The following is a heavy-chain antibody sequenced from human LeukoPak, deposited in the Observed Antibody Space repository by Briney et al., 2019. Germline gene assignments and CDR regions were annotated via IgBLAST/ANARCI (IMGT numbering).Heavy chain of an antibody. D-gene: IGHD3-22*01. CDR3: AREAGSSGYYHFDY. V-gene: IGHV1-2*02. J-gene: IGHJ4*02. Sequence: GASVKVSCKASGYTFTGYYMHWVRQAPGQGLEWMGWINPNSGGTNYAQKFQGRVTMTRDTSTSTVYMELSSLRSEDTAVYYCAREAGSSGYYHFDYWGQGTLVTVSS. CDR1: GYTFTGYY. CDR2: INPNSGGT.